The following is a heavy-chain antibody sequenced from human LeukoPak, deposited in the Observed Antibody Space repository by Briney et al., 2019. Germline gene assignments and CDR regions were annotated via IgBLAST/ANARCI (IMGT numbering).Heavy chain of an antibody. CDR2: IYYSGST. V-gene: IGHV4-39*07. Sequence: PSETLSLTCTVSGGSISSSSYYWGWIRQPPGKGLEWIGSIYYSGSTYYNPSLKSRVTISVDTSKNQFSLKLSSVTAADTAVYYCARDPNGGDWGQGTLVTVSS. J-gene: IGHJ4*02. CDR1: GGSISSSSYY. CDR3: ARDPNGGD. D-gene: IGHD4/OR15-4a*01.